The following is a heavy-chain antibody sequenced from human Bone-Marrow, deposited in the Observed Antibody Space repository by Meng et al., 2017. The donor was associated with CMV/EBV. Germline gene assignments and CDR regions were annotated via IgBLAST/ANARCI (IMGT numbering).Heavy chain of an antibody. CDR2: ISSSGYTI. J-gene: IGHJ3*02. D-gene: IGHD6-19*01. CDR3: AKGDFIAVAAKGAFDI. Sequence: GGSLRLSCAASGFTFSSYAMHWVRQAPGKGLEWVSYISSSGYTIYYADSVKGRFTISRDNSKNSLYLQMNSLRTEDTALYYCAKGDFIAVAAKGAFDIWGQGTMVTVSS. CDR1: GFTFSSYA. V-gene: IGHV3-48*04.